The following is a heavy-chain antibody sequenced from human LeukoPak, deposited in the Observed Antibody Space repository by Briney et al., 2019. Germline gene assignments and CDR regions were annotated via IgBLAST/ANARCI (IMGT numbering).Heavy chain of an antibody. CDR3: ARDGEYYYDSSGLEDAFDI. Sequence: SETLSLTCTVSGGSISSYYWSWIRQPPGKGLEWIGYIYYSGSTYYNPSLKSRVTISVDTSKNQFSLKLSSVTAADTAVYYCARDGEYYYDSSGLEDAFDIWGQGTMVTVSS. CDR2: IYYSGST. D-gene: IGHD3-22*01. J-gene: IGHJ3*02. CDR1: GGSISSYY. V-gene: IGHV4-59*12.